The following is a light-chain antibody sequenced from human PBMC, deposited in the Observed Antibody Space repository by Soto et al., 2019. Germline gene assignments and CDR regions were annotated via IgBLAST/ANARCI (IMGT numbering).Light chain of an antibody. CDR1: QTIDNT. CDR3: QQYYSTPLS. Sequence: EIVMTQSAATLSLSPVERATLSCRASQTIDNTLAWYQRKPGQAPRLLIYDASTRATGVPARFSGSGSGTDFTLTISSLQVEDVAVYYCQQYYSTPLSFGGGTKVDIK. CDR2: DAS. V-gene: IGKV3-15*01. J-gene: IGKJ4*01.